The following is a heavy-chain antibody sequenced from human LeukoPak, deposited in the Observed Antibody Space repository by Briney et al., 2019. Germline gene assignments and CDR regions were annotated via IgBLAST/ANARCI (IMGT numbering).Heavy chain of an antibody. CDR3: ARDKRYYDFWSGKTRYYYYGMDV. J-gene: IGHJ6*02. V-gene: IGHV4-59*01. CDR2: IYYSGST. D-gene: IGHD3-3*01. CDR1: GGSISSYY. Sequence: SETLSLTCTVSGGSISSYYWSWIRQPPGKGLEWIGYIYYSGSTNYNPSLKSRVTISVDTSKNQFSLKLSSMTAADTAVYYCARDKRYYDFWSGKTRYYYYGMDVWGQGTTVTVSS.